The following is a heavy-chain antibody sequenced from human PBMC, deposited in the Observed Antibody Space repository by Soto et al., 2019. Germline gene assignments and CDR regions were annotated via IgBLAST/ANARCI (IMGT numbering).Heavy chain of an antibody. CDR3: ARSRAVIAVSGSFDY. D-gene: IGHD6-19*01. CDR1: GFTFSTYV. CDR2: ISSGGGST. J-gene: IGHJ4*02. V-gene: IGHV3-23*01. Sequence: EVQLLESGGGLVQPGKSLRLSCTASGFTFSTYVMSWVRQAPGKGLEWVSVISSGGGSTYYADSVKGRFTISRDNSKNTLFLQINSLRAEDTAVYYCARSRAVIAVSGSFDYWGQGPLVTVSS.